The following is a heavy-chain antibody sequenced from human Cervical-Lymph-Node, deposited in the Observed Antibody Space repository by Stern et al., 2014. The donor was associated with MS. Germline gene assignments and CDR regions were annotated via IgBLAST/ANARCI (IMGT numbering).Heavy chain of an antibody. CDR3: ARGHIPYAYNYLFDY. V-gene: IGHV3-33*01. Sequence: QVQLVESGGGVVQPGTSLSLSCAASGFTFSSYGMHWVRQAPGKGLEWVAPAWYDGSTAYYTNSVKGRFTISRDNSKNTLSLQMNSLTAEDTAVYYCARGHIPYAYNYLFDYWGQGTLVTVSS. D-gene: IGHD5-24*01. CDR2: AWYDGSTA. J-gene: IGHJ4*02. CDR1: GFTFSSYG.